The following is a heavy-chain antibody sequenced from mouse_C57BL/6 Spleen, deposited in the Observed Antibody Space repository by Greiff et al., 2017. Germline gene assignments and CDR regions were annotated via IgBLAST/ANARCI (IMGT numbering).Heavy chain of an antibody. J-gene: IGHJ2*01. CDR3: ARVYFDY. Sequence: VQLQQSGPELVKPGASVKISCKASGYAFSGSWMNWVKQRPGKGLEWIGRIYPGDGDTNYNGKFKGKATLTADKSSSTAYMQLSSLTSEDSAVYFCARVYFDYWGKGTTLTVAS. CDR1: GYAFSGSW. V-gene: IGHV1-82*01. CDR2: IYPGDGDT.